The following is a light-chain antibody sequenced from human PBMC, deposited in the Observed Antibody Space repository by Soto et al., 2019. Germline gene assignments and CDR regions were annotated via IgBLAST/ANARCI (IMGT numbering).Light chain of an antibody. CDR2: DAS. V-gene: IGKV3-11*01. J-gene: IGKJ1*01. CDR1: QCVSNY. CDR3: QQYGSSGT. Sequence: IVLTQSPSTLSLSPWERPTLSFRASQCVSNYLAWYQQKPGQAPRLLIYDASNRATDIPARFSGSGSGTDFTLTISRLEPEDFAVYYCQQYGSSGTFGQGTKVDIK.